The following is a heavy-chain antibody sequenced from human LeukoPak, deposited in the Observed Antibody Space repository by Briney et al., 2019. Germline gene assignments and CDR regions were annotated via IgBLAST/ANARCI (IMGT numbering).Heavy chain of an antibody. CDR3: ARKDGFTYGLPLDY. CDR2: ISVHSGKT. D-gene: IGHD5-18*01. V-gene: IGHV1-18*04. J-gene: IGHJ4*02. CDR1: GFTFTSYG. Sequence: ASVKVSCKASGFTFTSYGISWVRQAPGQGLEWMGWISVHSGKTDYSEDLQDRVTLTTGTSTSTAYMELRSLRFDDTAVYYCARKDGFTYGLPLDYWGQGTLVTVSS.